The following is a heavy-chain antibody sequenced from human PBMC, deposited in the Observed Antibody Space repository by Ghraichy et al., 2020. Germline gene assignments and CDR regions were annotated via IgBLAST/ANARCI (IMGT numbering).Heavy chain of an antibody. V-gene: IGHV4-34*01. CDR2: INHSGST. J-gene: IGHJ3*02. Sequence: SETLSLTCAVYGGSFSGYYWSWIRQPPGKGLEWIGEINHSGSTNYNPSLKSRVTISVDTSKNQFSLKLSSVTAADTAVYYCARENFLKAFDIWGQGTMVTVSS. D-gene: IGHD1-7*01. CDR1: GGSFSGYY. CDR3: ARENFLKAFDI.